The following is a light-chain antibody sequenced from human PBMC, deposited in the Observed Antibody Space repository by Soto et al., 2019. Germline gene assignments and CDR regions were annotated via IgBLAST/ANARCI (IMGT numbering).Light chain of an antibody. CDR3: HQYNFYPYP. Sequence: DIQMTQSPSTLSASVGDRVTITCRASQSISRWLAWYHQKPGKAPKLLISDVSTLQSGVPSRFSGSGSGTEFTLTISSLQPDDFSTYYCHQYNFYPYPFGQGTKLEI. CDR2: DVS. J-gene: IGKJ2*01. CDR1: QSISRW. V-gene: IGKV1-5*01.